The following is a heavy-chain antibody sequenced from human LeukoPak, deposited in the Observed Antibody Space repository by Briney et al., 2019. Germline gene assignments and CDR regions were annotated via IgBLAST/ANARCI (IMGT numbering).Heavy chain of an antibody. J-gene: IGHJ4*02. Sequence: ASVKVSCKVSGYTLTELSMHWVRQAPGKGLEWVGSFDPEDGETIYAEKFQGRVTVTEDTSTDTAYMELSSLRSEDTAVYYCATDGGRSNSVTNYWGQGTLVTVSS. V-gene: IGHV1-24*01. CDR2: FDPEDGET. D-gene: IGHD4-11*01. CDR1: GYTLTELS. CDR3: ATDGGRSNSVTNY.